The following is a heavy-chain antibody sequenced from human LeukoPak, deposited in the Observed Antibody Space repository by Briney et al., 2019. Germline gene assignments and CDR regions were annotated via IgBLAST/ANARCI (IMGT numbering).Heavy chain of an antibody. Sequence: SETLSLTCTVSGGSISSYYWSWIRQPPGKGLEWIGYIYYSGSTNYNPSLKSRVTISVDTSKNQFSLKLSSVTAADTAVYYCARVVAGTKDYWGQGTLVTVSS. CDR1: GGSISSYY. D-gene: IGHD2-8*01. J-gene: IGHJ4*02. CDR3: ARVVAGTKDY. CDR2: IYYSGST. V-gene: IGHV4-59*08.